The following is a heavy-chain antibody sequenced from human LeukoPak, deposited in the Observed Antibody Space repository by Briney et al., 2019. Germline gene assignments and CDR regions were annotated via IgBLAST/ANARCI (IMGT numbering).Heavy chain of an antibody. CDR3: AAETYSDSCCWFDP. J-gene: IGHJ5*02. V-gene: IGHV1-58*02. D-gene: IGHD2-21*02. Sequence: SVKVSCKTSGLTFSSSAIQWVRQARGQPLERIGWIVVGRGETKYTQKLQGRVTITSDLSTSTAYMELSSLRSEDTAVYYCAAETYSDSCCWFDPWGQGTLVTVSS. CDR2: IVVGRGET. CDR1: GLTFSSSA.